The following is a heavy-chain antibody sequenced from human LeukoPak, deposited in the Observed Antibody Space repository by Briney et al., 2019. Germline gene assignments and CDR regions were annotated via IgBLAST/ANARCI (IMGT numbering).Heavy chain of an antibody. D-gene: IGHD2-15*01. CDR2: INHSGST. J-gene: IGHJ5*02. CDR3: ARWIILGYCSGGSCYSPERNWFDP. CDR1: GGSISSYY. V-gene: IGHV4-34*01. Sequence: SETLSLTCTVSGGSISSYYWSWIRQPPGKGLEWIGEINHSGSTNYNPSLKSRVTISVDTSKNQFSLKLSSVTAADTAVYYCARWIILGYCSGGSCYSPERNWFDPWGQGTLVTVSS.